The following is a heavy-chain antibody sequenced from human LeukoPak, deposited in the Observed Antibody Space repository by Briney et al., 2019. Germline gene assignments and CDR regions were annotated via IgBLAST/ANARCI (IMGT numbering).Heavy chain of an antibody. CDR1: GFTFSAYA. Sequence: GESLRLSCAASGFTFSAYAMHWVRQAPGEGLEWVTFISPDGSNQYYADSVKGRFTISRDSSKSTLYLHMNSLRAEDTAVYYCARDRGYYDSSGYYYKGYFDYWGQGTLVTVSS. J-gene: IGHJ4*02. V-gene: IGHV3-30*04. D-gene: IGHD3-22*01. CDR2: ISPDGSNQ. CDR3: ARDRGYYDSSGYYYKGYFDY.